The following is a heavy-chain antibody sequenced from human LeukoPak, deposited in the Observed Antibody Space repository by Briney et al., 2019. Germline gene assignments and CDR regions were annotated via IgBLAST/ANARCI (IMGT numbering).Heavy chain of an antibody. CDR1: GRCISSYY. J-gene: IGHJ2*01. CDR2: IYYSGST. D-gene: IGHD6-6*01. V-gene: IGHV4-59*01. Sequence: PSETLSLTCTVSGRCISSYYWSWIRQPPGKGLEWIGYIYYSGSTNYNPSLKSRVTISVDTSKNQFSLKLSSVTAADTAVYYCARWLAARYFDLWGRGTLVTVSS. CDR3: ARWLAARYFDL.